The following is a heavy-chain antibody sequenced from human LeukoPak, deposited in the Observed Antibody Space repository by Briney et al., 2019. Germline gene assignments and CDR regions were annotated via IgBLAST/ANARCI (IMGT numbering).Heavy chain of an antibody. CDR1: GGSFSGYY. J-gene: IGHJ5*02. Sequence: PSETLSLTCAVYGGSFSGYYWSWIRQPPGKGLEWLVEINHSGSTNYNPSLKRRVTISVDTSKNQFSLKLSSVTAADTAVYYCASLNSGYPPYNWFDPWGQGTLVTVSS. V-gene: IGHV4-34*01. CDR2: INHSGST. D-gene: IGHD3-22*01. CDR3: ASLNSGYPPYNWFDP.